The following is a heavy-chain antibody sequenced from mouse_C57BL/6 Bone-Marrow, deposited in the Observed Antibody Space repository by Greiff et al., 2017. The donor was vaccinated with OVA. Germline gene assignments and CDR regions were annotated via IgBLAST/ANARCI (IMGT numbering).Heavy chain of an antibody. J-gene: IGHJ4*01. Sequence: EVKLMESGGDLVKPGGSLKLSCAASGFTFSSYGMSWVRQTPDKRLEWVATISSGGSYTYYPDSVKGRFTISRDNAKNTLYLQMSSLKSEDTAMYYCARHKFKGMDYWGQGTSVTVSS. V-gene: IGHV5-6*01. CDR1: GFTFSSYG. CDR2: ISSGGSYT. CDR3: ARHKFKGMDY.